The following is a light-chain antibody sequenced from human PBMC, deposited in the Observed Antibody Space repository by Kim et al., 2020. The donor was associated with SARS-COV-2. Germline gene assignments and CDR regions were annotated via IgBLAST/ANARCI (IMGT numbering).Light chain of an antibody. J-gene: IGLJ3*02. Sequence: QSVVTQPPSASGTPGQSVTISCFGSTPNIGQNHVWWYQLFPGAAPKVIIYENDQRPSGVPDRFSASKSGTSASLATSGLRSEDEAHYYCSTWDDGLGAWVFGGGTQLTVL. CDR2: END. CDR3: STWDDGLGAWV. V-gene: IGLV1-47*01. CDR1: TPNIGQNH.